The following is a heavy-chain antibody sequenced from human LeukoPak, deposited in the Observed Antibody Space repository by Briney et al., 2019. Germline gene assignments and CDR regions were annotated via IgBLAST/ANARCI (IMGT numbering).Heavy chain of an antibody. CDR3: ARELVTAGDYYYYGMDV. D-gene: IGHD2-2*01. J-gene: IGHJ6*02. CDR2: MNPNSGNT. Sequence: ASVKVSCKASGYTFTSYDINWVRQATGQGLEWMGWMNPNSGNTGYAQKFQGRVTMTRNTSISTAYMELSSLRSEDTAVYYCARELVTAGDYYYYGMDVWGQGTTVTVSS. CDR1: GYTFTSYD. V-gene: IGHV1-8*01.